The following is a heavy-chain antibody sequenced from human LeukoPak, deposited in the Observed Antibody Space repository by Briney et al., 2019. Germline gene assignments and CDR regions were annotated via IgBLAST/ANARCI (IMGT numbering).Heavy chain of an antibody. CDR1: GYSISSGYY. V-gene: IGHV4-38-2*01. D-gene: IGHD1-26*01. Sequence: PSETLSLTCAVSGYSISSGYYWGWIRQPPGKGLEWIGSIYHSGSTYYNPSLKSRVTISVDTSKNQFSLKLSSVTAADTAVYYCASEAVGAPDYWGQGTLVIVSS. CDR2: IYHSGST. J-gene: IGHJ4*02. CDR3: ASEAVGAPDY.